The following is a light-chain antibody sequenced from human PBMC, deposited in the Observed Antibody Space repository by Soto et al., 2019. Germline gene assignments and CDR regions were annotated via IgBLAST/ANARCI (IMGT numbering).Light chain of an antibody. V-gene: IGKV3-11*01. CDR1: QTVSSY. CDR3: QQRSDWPYT. Sequence: EIVLTQSPATLSLSPGDRATLSCRASQTVSSYLAWYQQKPGQAPRLLIYDASSRATGIPARFSGSGSGTDFTPTITSLEPEDFAVYYCQQRSDWPYTFGGGTKVEIK. J-gene: IGKJ4*01. CDR2: DAS.